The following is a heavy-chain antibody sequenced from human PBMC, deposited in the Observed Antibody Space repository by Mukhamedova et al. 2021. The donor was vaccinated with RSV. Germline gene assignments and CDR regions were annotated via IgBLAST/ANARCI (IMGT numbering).Heavy chain of an antibody. CDR2: ISSSGSTI. V-gene: IGHV3-11*01. CDR3: ARVSRTVDTNWFDP. J-gene: IGHJ5*02. D-gene: IGHD5-18*01. Sequence: APGKGLEWVSYISSSGSTIYYADSVKGRFTISRDNAKNSLYLQMNSLRAEDTAVYYCARVSRTVDTNWFDPWGQGTLVTVSS.